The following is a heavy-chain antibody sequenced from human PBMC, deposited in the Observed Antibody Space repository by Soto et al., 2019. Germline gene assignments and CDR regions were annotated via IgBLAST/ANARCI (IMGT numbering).Heavy chain of an antibody. Sequence: SETLSLTCAVSGGSISSGGYSWSWIRQPPGKGLEWIGYIYHSGSTYYNPSLKSRVTISVDRPKNQFSLKLSSVTAADTAVYYCASVPDYWGQGTLVTVS. CDR3: ASVPDY. CDR2: IYHSGST. CDR1: GGSISSGGYS. J-gene: IGHJ4*02. D-gene: IGHD2-2*01. V-gene: IGHV4-30-2*01.